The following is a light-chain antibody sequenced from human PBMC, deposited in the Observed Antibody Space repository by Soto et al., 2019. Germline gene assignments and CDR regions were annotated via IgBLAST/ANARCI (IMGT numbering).Light chain of an antibody. CDR1: QSIFNNY. Sequence: EIVLTQSPGTLSLSPRERATLSCRASQSIFNNYLAWYQQKPGQAPRLLVYGASFRATGIPDRFSGCGSGTDFTLSISRLEPEAFAVYYCQQYGGSPFTFGQGTRLEIK. CDR2: GAS. V-gene: IGKV3-20*01. CDR3: QQYGGSPFT. J-gene: IGKJ2*01.